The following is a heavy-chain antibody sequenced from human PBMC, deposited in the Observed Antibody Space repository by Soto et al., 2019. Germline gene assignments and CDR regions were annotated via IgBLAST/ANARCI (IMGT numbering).Heavy chain of an antibody. CDR1: SGSISRYA. CDR2: IYYSGST. V-gene: IGHV4-59*08. Sequence: PSETMPLTCSVASGSISRYAVDWIRKRPGKGLEWIGYIYYSGSTNYNPSLKRRVTISVDTSKNQVSLQLNSVTPEETAVYYCARSEEDSDYYCYGMDVWGQGTGVTVPS. J-gene: IGHJ6*02. CDR3: ARSEEDSDYYCYGMDV. D-gene: IGHD2-15*01.